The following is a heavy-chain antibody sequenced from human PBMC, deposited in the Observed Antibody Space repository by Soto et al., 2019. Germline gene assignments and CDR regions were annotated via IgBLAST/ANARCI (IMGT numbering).Heavy chain of an antibody. Sequence: GGSLRLSCAASGFTFSDSYMDWVRQAPGKGLEWVGRIRNKATSYTTEYAASVKGRFTISRDDSKNSLYLQMNSLKTEDTAVYYCVKGHRVLGNWGQGTLVTVSP. CDR3: VKGHRVLGN. CDR1: GFTFSDSY. V-gene: IGHV3-72*01. CDR2: IRNKATSYTT. J-gene: IGHJ4*02.